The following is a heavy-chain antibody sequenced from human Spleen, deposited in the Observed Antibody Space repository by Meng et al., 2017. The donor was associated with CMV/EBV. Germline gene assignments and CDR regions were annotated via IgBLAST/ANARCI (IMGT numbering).Heavy chain of an antibody. CDR2: IKEDGSEK. V-gene: IGHV3-7*01. J-gene: IGHJ4*02. D-gene: IGHD3-16*01. Sequence: ETLSLTCAASGFIFSSYWMTWVRQAPGKGLEWVANIKEDGSEKYYVDSVKGRFTISRDNAKNSLNLQMNSLRAEDTAVYYCARGGVFMSDWGQGTLVTVSS. CDR1: GFIFSSYW. CDR3: ARGGVFMSD.